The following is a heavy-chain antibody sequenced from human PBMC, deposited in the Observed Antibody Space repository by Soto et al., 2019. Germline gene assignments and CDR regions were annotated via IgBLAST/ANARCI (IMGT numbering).Heavy chain of an antibody. CDR1: GYTFSGYY. J-gene: IGHJ6*02. V-gene: IGHV1-2*02. CDR3: ARSLTEGYCTITGCYRRPLYGMDV. Sequence: QEQLVQTGAEVKKPGASVKVSCKASGYTFSGYYIHWLRQAPGQGREWMGWINPNSGGTNYAQKFQGRVTVTRDTPTSAAYMERSRLTSDDTAVYYCARSLTEGYCTITGCYRRPLYGMDVWGQGTTVTVSS. D-gene: IGHD2-2*02. CDR2: INPNSGGT.